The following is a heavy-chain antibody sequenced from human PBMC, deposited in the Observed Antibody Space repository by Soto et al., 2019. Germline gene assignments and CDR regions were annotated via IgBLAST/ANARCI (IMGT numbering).Heavy chain of an antibody. CDR2: IYYSGST. CDR1: GGSISSGGYY. V-gene: IGHV4-31*03. CDR3: ARDKKPWDVSNDAFDI. J-gene: IGHJ3*02. D-gene: IGHD1-26*01. Sequence: PSETLSLTCTVSGGSISSGGYYRNWIRQHPGKGLEWIGYIYYSGSTYYNPSLKSRVTISVDTSKNQFSLKLSSVTAADTAVYYCARDKKPWDVSNDAFDIWGQGTMVTVSS.